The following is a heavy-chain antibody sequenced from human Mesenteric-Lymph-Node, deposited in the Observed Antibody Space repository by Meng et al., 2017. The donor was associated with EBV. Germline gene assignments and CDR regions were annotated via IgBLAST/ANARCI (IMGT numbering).Heavy chain of an antibody. Sequence: QVPLLQWGAALLKPSETLSLSCEVSGGSFSNYYWSWIRQTPGKGLEWIGEINHSGSANHNPSLKSRVTISIDTSKNKFSLRLNSVTAADTAVYYCARGVQVAWRFDPWGQGTLVTVSS. CDR2: INHSGSA. J-gene: IGHJ5*02. D-gene: IGHD2-15*01. V-gene: IGHV4-34*02. CDR1: GGSFSNYY. CDR3: ARGVQVAWRFDP.